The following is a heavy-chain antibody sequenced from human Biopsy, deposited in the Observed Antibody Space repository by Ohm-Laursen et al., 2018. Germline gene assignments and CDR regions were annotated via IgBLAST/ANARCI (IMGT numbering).Heavy chain of an antibody. V-gene: IGHV4-59*01. CDR1: GGSISSDY. CDR3: ARATNSTGWPYSYFYGMDV. D-gene: IGHD2/OR15-2a*01. J-gene: IGHJ6*02. CDR2: IYYSGST. Sequence: TLSLTCTVSGGSISSDYWSWIRQPPGKGLEWIGYIYYSGSTNYNPSLKSRVTISVDTSKNQFSLRLNSVTAADTAVYYCARATNSTGWPYSYFYGMDVWGQGTTVTVSS.